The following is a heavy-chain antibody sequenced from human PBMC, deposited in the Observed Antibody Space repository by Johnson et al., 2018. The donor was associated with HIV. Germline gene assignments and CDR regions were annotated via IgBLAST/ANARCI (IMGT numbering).Heavy chain of an antibody. J-gene: IGHJ3*02. V-gene: IGHV3-66*04. D-gene: IGHD6-19*01. Sequence: VQLVESGGGLVQPGGSLRLSCAASGFTVSSNYMSWVRQAPGKGLEWVSVIYSGGRTYYADSVKGRFTISRDNSNNTLYLQINSLRAEDTAVYYCERHKAVADAFDIWGQGKVVTVS. CDR1: GFTVSSNY. CDR3: ERHKAVADAFDI. CDR2: IYSGGRT.